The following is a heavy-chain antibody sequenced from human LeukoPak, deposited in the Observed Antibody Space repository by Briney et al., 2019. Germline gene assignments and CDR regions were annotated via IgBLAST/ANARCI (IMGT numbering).Heavy chain of an antibody. J-gene: IGHJ4*02. Sequence: PGGSLRLSCAASGFTFSSYSMNWVRQAPGKGLEWVANMNQDGSEKYYVDSVKGRFTISRDNAKNSLYLQMNNLRAEDTAVYYCARGGELLRPADYWGQGTLVTVSS. D-gene: IGHD1-26*01. V-gene: IGHV3-7*01. CDR3: ARGGELLRPADY. CDR1: GFTFSSYS. CDR2: MNQDGSEK.